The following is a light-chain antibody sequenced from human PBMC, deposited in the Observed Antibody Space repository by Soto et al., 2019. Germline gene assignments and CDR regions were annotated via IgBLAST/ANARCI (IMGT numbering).Light chain of an antibody. CDR2: GAS. V-gene: IGKV3-15*01. CDR3: QQYGSSGT. J-gene: IGKJ1*01. CDR1: QSVSSS. Sequence: EIVMTQSPATLSVSPGERATLSCRASQSVSSSLAWYQQKLGQAPRLLIYGASTRATGIPDRFSGSGSGTEFTLTISRLQPEDFAVYYCQQYGSSGTFGQGTKVDIK.